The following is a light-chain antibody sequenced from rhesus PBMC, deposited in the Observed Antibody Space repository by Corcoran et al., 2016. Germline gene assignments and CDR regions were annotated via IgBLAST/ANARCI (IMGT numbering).Light chain of an antibody. Sequence: QAALTQSSSVSGSPGHSVTISCTGLSSDIGDYNYVSWYQQHPGKVPKLIIYEVSKRPSGASDRFSGSKSGNTASLTISGLQAEDEADYYCSSNAKSSAIIFGTGTRLTFL. CDR1: SSDIGDYNY. V-gene: IGLV2-13*02. CDR3: SSNAKSSAII. J-gene: IGLJ1*01. CDR2: EVS.